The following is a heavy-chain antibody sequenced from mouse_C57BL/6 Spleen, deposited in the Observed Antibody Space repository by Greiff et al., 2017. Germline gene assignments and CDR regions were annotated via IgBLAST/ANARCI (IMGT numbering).Heavy chain of an antibody. V-gene: IGHV1-15*01. J-gene: IGHJ1*03. D-gene: IGHD1-1*01. CDR1: GYTFTDYE. Sequence: VQLQQSGAELVRPGASVTLSCKASGYTFTDYEMHWVKQTPVHGLEWIGAIDPETGGTAYNQKFKGKAILTADKSSSTAYMELRSLTSEDSAVYYCTSPLYYGSSPWYFDVWGTGTTVTVSS. CDR3: TSPLYYGSSPWYFDV. CDR2: IDPETGGT.